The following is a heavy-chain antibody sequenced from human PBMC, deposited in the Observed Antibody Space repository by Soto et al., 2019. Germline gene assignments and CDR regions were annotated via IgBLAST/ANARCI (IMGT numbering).Heavy chain of an antibody. J-gene: IGHJ4*02. Sequence: SETLSLTCNVSGGSISSSSFYWGWVRQPPGKGLEWIGSIYSSGNTYYNPSLKNRVTLSVDTSRNHFSLNLSSVTAADTAIYYCARVYTGSYLMYYWGPGTLVTVSS. CDR1: GGSISSSSFY. CDR3: ARVYTGSYLMYY. CDR2: IYSSGNT. V-gene: IGHV4-39*02. D-gene: IGHD1-26*01.